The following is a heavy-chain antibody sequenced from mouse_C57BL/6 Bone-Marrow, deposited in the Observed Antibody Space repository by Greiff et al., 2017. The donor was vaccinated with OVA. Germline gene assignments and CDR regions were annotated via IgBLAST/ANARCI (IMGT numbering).Heavy chain of an antibody. Sequence: VQLQQPGAELVKPGASVKLSCKASGYTFTSYWMQWVKQRPGQGLEWIGEIDPSDSYTNYNQKFKGKATLTVDTSSSTAYLQLSSLTSEDSAVYYCAREGFMTTVVVDYWGQGTTLTVSS. CDR3: AREGFMTTVVVDY. D-gene: IGHD1-1*01. J-gene: IGHJ2*01. CDR1: GYTFTSYW. V-gene: IGHV1-50*01. CDR2: IDPSDSYT.